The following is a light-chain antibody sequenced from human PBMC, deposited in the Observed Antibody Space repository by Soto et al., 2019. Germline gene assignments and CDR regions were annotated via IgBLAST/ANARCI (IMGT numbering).Light chain of an antibody. CDR1: QSVTSDY. V-gene: IGKV3-20*01. Sequence: EIVLTQSPGTLSLSPGERATLSCRASQSVTSDYLAWYQHKPGQAPRLLIYAASSRATGIPDRFSGSGSGTDFTLTISRLEPEDFAVYYCQQYGSSPRYTFGQGTKLEIK. J-gene: IGKJ2*01. CDR2: AAS. CDR3: QQYGSSPRYT.